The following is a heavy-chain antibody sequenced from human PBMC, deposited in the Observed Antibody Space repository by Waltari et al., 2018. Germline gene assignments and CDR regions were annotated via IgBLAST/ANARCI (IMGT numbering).Heavy chain of an antibody. CDR2: INPNSGGT. J-gene: IGHJ5*02. V-gene: IGHV1-2*02. Sequence: QVQLVQSGAEVKKPGASVKVSCKASGYTFTGYYMPWVRQAPGQGLEWMGWINPNSGGTNYAQKFQGRVTMTRDTSISTAYMELSRLRSDDTAVYYCAREVPVAGTRFGNWFDPWGQGTLVTVSS. CDR3: AREVPVAGTRFGNWFDP. CDR1: GYTFTGYY. D-gene: IGHD6-19*01.